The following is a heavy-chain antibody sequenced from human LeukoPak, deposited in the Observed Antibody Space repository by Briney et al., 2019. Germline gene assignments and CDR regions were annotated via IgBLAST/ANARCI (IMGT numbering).Heavy chain of an antibody. CDR1: GFTFSSYA. D-gene: IGHD2-21*02. CDR3: ASSQYCGGDCYSP. CDR2: ISSSSSYI. V-gene: IGHV3-21*01. Sequence: GSLRLSCAASGFTFSSYAMSWVRQAPGKGLEWVSSISSSSSYIYYADSVKGRFTISRDNAKNSLYLQMNSLRAEDTAVYYCASSQYCGGDCYSPWGQGTLVTVSS. J-gene: IGHJ4*02.